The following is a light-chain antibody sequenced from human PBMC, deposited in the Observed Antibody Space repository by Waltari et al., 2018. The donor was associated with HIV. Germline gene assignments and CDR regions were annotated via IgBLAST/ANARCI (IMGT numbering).Light chain of an antibody. V-gene: IGLV1-44*01. CDR2: SNN. J-gene: IGLJ2*01. CDR1: YSNLGSNT. CDR3: AAWDDSLHGEL. Sequence: QSVLTQTPSLSGTPGQRVTISCSGGYSNLGSNTVNWYQQFPGTAPRPLIYSNNQRPSGVPDRFSGSKSGTSASLVISELQSQDEADYHCAAWDDSLHGELFGGGTKLTVL.